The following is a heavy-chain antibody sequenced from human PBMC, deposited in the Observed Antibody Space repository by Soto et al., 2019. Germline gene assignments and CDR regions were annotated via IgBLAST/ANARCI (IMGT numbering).Heavy chain of an antibody. CDR3: VRRHETSLCFDS. D-gene: IGHD1-1*01. Sequence: EVQVLESGGGLVQPGGSLTVSCATSGFTFSGNAMSWVRQAPGKGLEWVSGINGGGSATYYAASVKGRFNISRDNFKKTLYLQMNSLSAEDTAGYYFVRRHETSLCFDSWGQGALVPVSS. V-gene: IGHV3-23*01. J-gene: IGHJ4*02. CDR1: GFTFSGNA. CDR2: INGGGSAT.